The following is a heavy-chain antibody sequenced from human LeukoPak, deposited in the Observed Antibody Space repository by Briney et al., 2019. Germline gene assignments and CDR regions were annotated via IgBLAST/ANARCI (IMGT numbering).Heavy chain of an antibody. J-gene: IGHJ4*02. CDR2: IYYSGST. Sequence: PETLSLTCTVSGGPISSYYWSWIRQPPGKGLEWIGYIYYSGSTNYNPSLKSRVTISVDTSKNQFSLKLSSVTAADTAVYYCARGVYSTHWGQGTLVTVSS. V-gene: IGHV4-59*01. CDR3: ARGVYSTH. CDR1: GGPISSYY. D-gene: IGHD6-13*01.